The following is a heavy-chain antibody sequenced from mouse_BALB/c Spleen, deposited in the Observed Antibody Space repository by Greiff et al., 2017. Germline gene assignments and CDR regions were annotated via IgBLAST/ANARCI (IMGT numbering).Heavy chain of an antibody. J-gene: IGHJ4*01. V-gene: IGHV5-4*02. CDR2: ISDGGSYT. Sequence: EVKVEESGGGLVKPGGSLKLSCAASGFTFSDYYMYWVRQTPEKRLEWVATISDGGSYTYYPDSVKGRFTISRDNAKNNLYLQMSSLKSEDTAMYYCARLRGFYYAMDYWGQGTSVTVSS. D-gene: IGHD1-2*01. CDR1: GFTFSDYY. CDR3: ARLRGFYYAMDY.